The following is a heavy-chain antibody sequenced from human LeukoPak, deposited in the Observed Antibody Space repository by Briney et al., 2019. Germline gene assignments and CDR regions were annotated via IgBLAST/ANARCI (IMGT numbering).Heavy chain of an antibody. Sequence: SQTLSLTCAISGDSVSSNSAAWNWIRQSPSRGLEWLGRTYYRSKWYNDYAVSVKSRITINPDTSKNQFSLQLNPVTPEDTAVYYCARDSSSWYRPSNWFDPWGQGTLVTVSS. J-gene: IGHJ5*02. V-gene: IGHV6-1*01. D-gene: IGHD6-13*01. CDR1: GDSVSSNSAA. CDR2: TYYRSKWYN. CDR3: ARDSSSWYRPSNWFDP.